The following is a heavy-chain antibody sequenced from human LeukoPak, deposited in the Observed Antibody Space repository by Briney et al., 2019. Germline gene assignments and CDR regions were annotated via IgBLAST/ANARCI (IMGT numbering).Heavy chain of an antibody. D-gene: IGHD6-13*01. CDR3: ARGLRASTSSSWPYYFDY. J-gene: IGHJ4*02. V-gene: IGHV3-15*01. Sequence: PGGSLRLSCAASGFTFSNAWMSWVRQAPGKGLEWVGRIKSKTDGGTTDYAAPVKGRFTISRDNSKNTLYLQMNSLRAEDTAVYYCARGLRASTSSSWPYYFDYWGQGTLVTVSS. CDR2: IKSKTDGGTT. CDR1: GFTFSNAW.